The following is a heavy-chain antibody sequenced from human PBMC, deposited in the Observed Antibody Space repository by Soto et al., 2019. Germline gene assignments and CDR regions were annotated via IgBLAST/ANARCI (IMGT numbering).Heavy chain of an antibody. CDR3: ARGYSSGWYHYFDY. V-gene: IGHV1-69*13. J-gene: IGHJ4*02. CDR2: IIPIFGTA. CDR1: GYTFTSYA. Sequence: ASVKVSCKASGYTFTSYAMHWVRQAPGQRLEWMGGIIPIFGTANYAQKFQGRVTITADESTSTAYMELSSLRSEDTAVYYCARGYSSGWYHYFDYWGQGTLVTVSS. D-gene: IGHD6-19*01.